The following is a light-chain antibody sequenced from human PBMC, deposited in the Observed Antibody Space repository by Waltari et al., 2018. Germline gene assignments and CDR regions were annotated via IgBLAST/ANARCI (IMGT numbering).Light chain of an antibody. CDR3: QQYNISPYT. J-gene: IGKJ2*01. V-gene: IGKV1-5*03. CDR2: KSF. Sequence: DIQMTQSPSTLSASVGDRVTITCRASQSISNWLAWYQQKSGKAPKVLIYKSFSLQSGVPSRFSGSGSETEFTLTISSLQPDDFATYYCQQYNISPYTFGQGTTLEI. CDR1: QSISNW.